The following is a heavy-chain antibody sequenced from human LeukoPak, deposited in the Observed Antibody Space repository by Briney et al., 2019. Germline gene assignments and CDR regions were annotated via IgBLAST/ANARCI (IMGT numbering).Heavy chain of an antibody. Sequence: ASVKVSCKASGYTFTSYDINWVRQATGQGLEWMGWMNPNSGNTGYAQKFQGRVTMTRNTSISTAYMELSSLRSEDTAVYYCARGRLVRSSSWYYFDYWGQGTLVTVSS. CDR2: MNPNSGNT. CDR3: ARGRLVRSSSWYYFDY. D-gene: IGHD6-13*01. J-gene: IGHJ4*02. V-gene: IGHV1-8*01. CDR1: GYTFTSYD.